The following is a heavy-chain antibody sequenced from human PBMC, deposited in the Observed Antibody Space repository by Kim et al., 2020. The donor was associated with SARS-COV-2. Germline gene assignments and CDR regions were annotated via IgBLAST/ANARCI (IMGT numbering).Heavy chain of an antibody. CDR3: ARVWPTTVTTSYYYYGMDV. Sequence: GRFTIPRDNAKNSLYLQMNTLRAEDTAVYYCARVWPTTVTTSYYYYGMDVWGQGTTVTVSS. D-gene: IGHD4-4*01. V-gene: IGHV3-11*06. J-gene: IGHJ6*02.